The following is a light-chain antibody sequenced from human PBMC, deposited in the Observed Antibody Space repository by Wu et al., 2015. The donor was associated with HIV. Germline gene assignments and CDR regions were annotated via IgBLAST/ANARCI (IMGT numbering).Light chain of an antibody. CDR1: QSISSN. J-gene: IGKJ1*01. Sequence: IVMTQSPATLSVSPGERATLSCRASQSISSNLAWYQQRPGQAPRLLIYGASTRATGIPDRFSGSGSGTEFTLTITNIQSEDFAVYYCQQHDNWPPWAFGHGTKVEIK. CDR3: QQHDNWPPWA. CDR2: GAS. V-gene: IGKV3-15*01.